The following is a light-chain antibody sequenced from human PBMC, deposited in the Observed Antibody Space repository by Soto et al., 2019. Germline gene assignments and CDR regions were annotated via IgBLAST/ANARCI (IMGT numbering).Light chain of an antibody. CDR3: CSYASGPLVL. V-gene: IGLV2-11*01. CDR1: SSDVGGHNY. Sequence: QSALTQPRSVSASPGQSVTISCTGTSSDVGGHNYVSWYQQHPGKAPKVMIYDVNKRPSGVPDRFSGSKSGNTASLTISGLQAEDEADYYCCSYASGPLVLFGGGTKLTVL. CDR2: DVN. J-gene: IGLJ2*01.